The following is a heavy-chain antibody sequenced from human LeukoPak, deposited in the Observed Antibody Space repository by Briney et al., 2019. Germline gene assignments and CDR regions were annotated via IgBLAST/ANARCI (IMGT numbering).Heavy chain of an antibody. CDR2: IYYSGST. D-gene: IGHD6-6*01. V-gene: IGHV4-59*01. J-gene: IGHJ6*03. CDR1: GGSISSYY. CDR3: ARSSSPQPYYYYYMDV. Sequence: SETLSLTCTVSGGSISSYYWSWIRQPPGKGLEWIGYIYYSGSTNYNPSLKSRVTISVDTSKNQFSLKLSSVTAADTAVYYCARSSSPQPYYYYYMDVWGKGTTVTVSS.